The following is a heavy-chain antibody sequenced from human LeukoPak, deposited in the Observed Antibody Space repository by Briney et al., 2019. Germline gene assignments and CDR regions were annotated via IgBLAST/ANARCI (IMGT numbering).Heavy chain of an antibody. CDR3: AKGDDYGDSPHY. CDR2: ISGSGGST. D-gene: IGHD4-17*01. J-gene: IGHJ4*02. CDR1: GFTFSSYA. V-gene: IGHV3-23*01. Sequence: PGGSLRLSCAASGFTFSSYAMSWVRQAPGKGLEWVSAISGSGGSTYYADSVKGRFTISRDNSKNTLYLQMNSLGAEDTAVYYCAKGDDYGDSPHYWGQGTLVTVSS.